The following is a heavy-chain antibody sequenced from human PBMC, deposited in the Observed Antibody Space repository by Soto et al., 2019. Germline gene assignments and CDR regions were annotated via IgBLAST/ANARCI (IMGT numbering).Heavy chain of an antibody. J-gene: IGHJ6*02. CDR2: ISYDGSNK. D-gene: IGHD1-26*01. CDR1: GFTFSSYG. CDR3: AKGWKWELPDYGMDV. Sequence: ESGGGVVQPGRSLRLSCAASGFTFSSYGMHWVRQAPGTGLEWVAVISYDGSNKYYADSVKGRFTISRDNSKNTLYLQMNSLRAEDTAVYYCAKGWKWELPDYGMDVWGQGTTVTVSS. V-gene: IGHV3-30*18.